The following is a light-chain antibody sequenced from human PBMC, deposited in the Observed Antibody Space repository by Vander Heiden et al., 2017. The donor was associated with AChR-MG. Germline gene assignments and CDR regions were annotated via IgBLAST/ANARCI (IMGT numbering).Light chain of an antibody. CDR1: SGHNSHA. CDR2: LNSDGSH. V-gene: IGLV4-69*01. J-gene: IGLJ2*01. CDR3: QSWGTGIVV. Sequence: QFVLTQSPSASGPLGGSVKLTCTLSSGHNSHAIAWHQQHPEKGPRYLMLLNSDGSHIKGDGIPDRFSGSSSGAERYLTISSLQSEDEADYYCQSWGTGIVVFGGGTQLTVL.